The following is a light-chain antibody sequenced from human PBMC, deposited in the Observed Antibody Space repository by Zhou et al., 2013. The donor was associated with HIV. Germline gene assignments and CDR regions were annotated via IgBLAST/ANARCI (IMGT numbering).Light chain of an antibody. Sequence: DIQMTQSPSSLSASVGDRVTITCRASQTIIRYLNWYQQKPGKALKLLIYAASSLQGGVPSRFSGSGSGTDFTLTISSLQPEDFATYYCQQSYTTLTWTFGQGTKVEIK. CDR1: QTIIRY. J-gene: IGKJ1*01. CDR2: AAS. CDR3: QQSYTTLTWT. V-gene: IGKV1-39*01.